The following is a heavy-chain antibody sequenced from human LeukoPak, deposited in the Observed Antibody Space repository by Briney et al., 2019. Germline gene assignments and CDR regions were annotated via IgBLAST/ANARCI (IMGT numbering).Heavy chain of an antibody. CDR1: GFTFDDYA. CDR3: AKGNSGSYLWNNWFDP. J-gene: IGHJ5*02. D-gene: IGHD1-26*01. CDR2: ISWNSGSI. Sequence: PGRSLRLSCAASGFTFDDYAMHWVRQAPGKGLEWVSGISWNSGSIGYADSVKGRFTISRDNAKNSLYLQMNSLRAEDTALYYCAKGNSGSYLWNNWFDPWGQGTLVTVSS. V-gene: IGHV3-9*01.